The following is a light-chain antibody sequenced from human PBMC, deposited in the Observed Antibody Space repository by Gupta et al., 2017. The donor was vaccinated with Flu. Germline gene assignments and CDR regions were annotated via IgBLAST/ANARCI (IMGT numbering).Light chain of an antibody. V-gene: IGKV3-15*01. CDR3: QQYNNWPPLT. CDR2: GAS. CDR1: QSVSSN. J-gene: IGKJ4*01. Sequence: EIVMTQSPATMSVSPGERATLSCRASQSVSSNLPGYQQKPGQAPRLLIYGASTRATGIPARFSGSGSGTEFTLTISSLQSEDFAVYYCQQYNNWPPLTVGGGTKVEIK.